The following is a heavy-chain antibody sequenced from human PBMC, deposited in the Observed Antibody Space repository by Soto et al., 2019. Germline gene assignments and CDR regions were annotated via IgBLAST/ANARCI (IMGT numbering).Heavy chain of an antibody. CDR1: CGSISSSCCY. D-gene: IGHD2-8*01. Sequence: SETPSVTCSVACGSISSSCCYWGRVRQPPGKGLEWISNIHYSWTTNYNPSLASRVTLSVDTSKNQFSLKMTSVTAADRAMYFCARYNSYAIDYWGRGTLVTVSS. J-gene: IGHJ4*02. CDR3: ARYNSYAIDY. V-gene: IGHV4-61*05. CDR2: IHYSWTT.